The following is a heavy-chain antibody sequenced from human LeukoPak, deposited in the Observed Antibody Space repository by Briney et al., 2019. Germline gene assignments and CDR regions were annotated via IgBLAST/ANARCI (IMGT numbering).Heavy chain of an antibody. CDR2: FYYSGST. J-gene: IGHJ4*02. CDR3: ARQGLYSGYYFDY. Sequence: SETLSLTCSVSGGSISSSGHFWGWIRRPPGKGLEWIGTFYYSGSTYYNPSLKSRATISVDTSKNHFSLKLTSVTAADTAVYYCARQGLYSGYYFDYWGQGTLVTVSS. V-gene: IGHV4-39*01. CDR1: GGSISSSGHF. D-gene: IGHD5-12*01.